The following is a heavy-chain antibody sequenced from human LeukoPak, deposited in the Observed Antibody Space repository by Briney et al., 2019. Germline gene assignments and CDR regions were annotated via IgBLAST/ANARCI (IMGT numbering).Heavy chain of an antibody. Sequence: GASVKVSCKASGGTFSSYAISWVRQAPGQGLEWMGRIIPILGIANYAQKFQGRVTITADKSTSTAYMELSSLRSDDTAVYCCARNGEANDYGDLFDYWGQGTLVTVSS. D-gene: IGHD4-17*01. J-gene: IGHJ4*02. CDR2: IIPILGIA. CDR1: GGTFSSYA. V-gene: IGHV1-69*04. CDR3: ARNGEANDYGDLFDY.